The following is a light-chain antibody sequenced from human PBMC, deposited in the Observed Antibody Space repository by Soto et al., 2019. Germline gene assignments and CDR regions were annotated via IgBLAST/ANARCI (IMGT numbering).Light chain of an antibody. V-gene: IGKV3-20*01. Sequence: DIVLTQSPGTLSLSPGEGATLSCRASQTVSSTYLAWYQQKAGQAPRLLIYDASSRATGIPDRFSGSGSGTEFTLTISSLQSEDFAVYYCQQYNSWPLTFGGGTKVDI. CDR1: QTVSSTY. CDR3: QQYNSWPLT. CDR2: DAS. J-gene: IGKJ4*02.